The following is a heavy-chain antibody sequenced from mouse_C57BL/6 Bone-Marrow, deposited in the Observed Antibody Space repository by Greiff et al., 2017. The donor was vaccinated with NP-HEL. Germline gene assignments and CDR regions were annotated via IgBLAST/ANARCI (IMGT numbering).Heavy chain of an antibody. CDR2: IYPGNSDT. D-gene: IGHD1-1*01. Sequence: EVQLQQSGTVLARPGASVKMSCKTSGYTFTSYWMHWVKQRPGQGLEWIGAIYPGNSDTSYNQKFKGKAKLTAVTSASTAYMELSSLTNEDSAVYYCTRSPFRYYGSKDWYFDVWGTGTTVTVSS. CDR3: TRSPFRYYGSKDWYFDV. V-gene: IGHV1-5*01. CDR1: GYTFTSYW. J-gene: IGHJ1*03.